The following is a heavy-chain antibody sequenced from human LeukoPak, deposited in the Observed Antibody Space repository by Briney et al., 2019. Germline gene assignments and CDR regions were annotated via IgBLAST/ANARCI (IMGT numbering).Heavy chain of an antibody. CDR2: ISGGGDRT. D-gene: IGHD6-13*01. CDR1: GFTFSTYD. CDR3: AKDWHISSWYGRFDP. Sequence: GGSLRLSCAAAGFTFSTYDMSWVRQAPGKGLEWVSGISGGGDRTSYAQSVKGRFTISRDNFKNMLYLQMNSLRAEDTAVYYCAKDWHISSWYGRFDPWGQGTLVTVSS. J-gene: IGHJ5*02. V-gene: IGHV3-23*01.